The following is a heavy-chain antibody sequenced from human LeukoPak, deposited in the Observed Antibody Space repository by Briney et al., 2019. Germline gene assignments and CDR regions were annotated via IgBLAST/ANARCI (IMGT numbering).Heavy chain of an antibody. CDR3: AKDGPCSRGSSYRGNRCDP. CDR1: GFTFRSSA. D-gene: IGHD2-15*01. J-gene: IGHJ5*02. Sequence: VGSLRLSCAASGFTFRSSAMSWVPQAPGKGLERVSAISGSGGSTYYADSVKGRFTISRDNSKNMLYLQMSSLRVEDTAVYYCAKDGPCSRGSSYRGNRCDPGHRGHGVIVS. CDR2: ISGSGGST. V-gene: IGHV3-23*01.